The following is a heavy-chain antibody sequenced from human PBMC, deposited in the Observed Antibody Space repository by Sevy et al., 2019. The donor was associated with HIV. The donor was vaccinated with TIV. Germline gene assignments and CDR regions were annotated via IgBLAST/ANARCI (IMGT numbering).Heavy chain of an antibody. CDR3: ARESPLGVEWELSRPQNWFDP. Sequence: SETLSLTCTVFGGSISSYYWNWIRQPPGKGLERIGYIYYSGSTNYNPSLKSRVTISVDMSKNQFSLKLSSVTAADTAVYYCARESPLGVEWELSRPQNWFDPWGQGTLVTVSS. J-gene: IGHJ5*02. CDR1: GGSISSYY. CDR2: IYYSGST. V-gene: IGHV4-59*01. D-gene: IGHD1-26*01.